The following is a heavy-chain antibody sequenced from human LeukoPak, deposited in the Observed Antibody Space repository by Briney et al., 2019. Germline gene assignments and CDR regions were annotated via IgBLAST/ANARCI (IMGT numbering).Heavy chain of an antibody. J-gene: IGHJ4*02. Sequence: SETLSLTCTVSGGSISSSSYYWGWIRQPPGKGLEWIGSIYYSGSTYYNPSLKSRVTISVDTSKNQFSLKLSSVTAADTAVYYCARAKGSSSSFRYYFDYWGQGTLVTVSS. CDR1: GGSISSSSYY. D-gene: IGHD6-13*01. CDR3: ARAKGSSSSFRYYFDY. CDR2: IYYSGST. V-gene: IGHV4-39*07.